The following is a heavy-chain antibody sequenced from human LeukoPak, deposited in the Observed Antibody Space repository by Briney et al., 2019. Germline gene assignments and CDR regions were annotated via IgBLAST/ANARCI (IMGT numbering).Heavy chain of an antibody. CDR1: GGSFSGYY. V-gene: IGHV4-34*01. D-gene: IGHD5-18*01. J-gene: IGHJ3*02. Sequence: SETLSLTCAVYGGSFSGYYWSWIRQPPGKGLEWIGEINHSGRTNYNPSLRSRVTISVDTSKNQFSLKLSSVTAADTAVYYCARRGYSYGYNSDAFDIWGQGTMVTVSS. CDR3: ARRGYSYGYNSDAFDI. CDR2: INHSGRT.